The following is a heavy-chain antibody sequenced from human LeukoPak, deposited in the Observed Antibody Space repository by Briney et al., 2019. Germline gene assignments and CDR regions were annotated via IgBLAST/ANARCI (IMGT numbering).Heavy chain of an antibody. D-gene: IGHD6-19*01. CDR2: IYTRGST. V-gene: IGHV4-4*07. CDR1: GGSINNYY. J-gene: IGHJ6*02. CDR3: ARLKAVAGYYYYYGMDV. Sequence: SETLSLTCTVSGGSINNYYWSWIRQPAGKGLEWIGRIYTRGSTNNNPSLKSRVTMSVDTSKNQFSLKLTSVTAADTAVYYCARLKAVAGYYYYYGMDVWGQGTTVTVSS.